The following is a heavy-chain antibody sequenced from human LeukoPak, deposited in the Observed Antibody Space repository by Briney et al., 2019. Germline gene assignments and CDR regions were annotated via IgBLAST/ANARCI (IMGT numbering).Heavy chain of an antibody. D-gene: IGHD4-17*01. CDR3: ARDPGHHYGKIHTSTKFDY. CDR1: GFTFRSYA. J-gene: IGHJ4*02. CDR2: ILYDGSKK. Sequence: PGGSLRLSCAASGFTFRSYAMHWVRQAPGKGLEWVTIILYDGSKKYYADSVKGRFIISRDNSKNTVFLQMNSLRAEDTAVYYCARDPGHHYGKIHTSTKFDYWGQGTLVTVSS. V-gene: IGHV3-30*04.